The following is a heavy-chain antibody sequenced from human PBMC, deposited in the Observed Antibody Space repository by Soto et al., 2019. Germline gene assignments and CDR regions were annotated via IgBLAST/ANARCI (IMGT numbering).Heavy chain of an antibody. J-gene: IGHJ5*02. CDR3: ARGSTIVRGAPSWFDP. V-gene: IGHV1-69*02. CDR2: IIPIAAIA. CDR1: GGTFSRYT. D-gene: IGHD3-10*01. Sequence: QVQLVQSGAEVKKPGSSVKVSCKASGGTFSRYTINWVRQAPGQGRECMGRIIPIAAIANYTQKFQGRVTMTVDKSSTTAYMELSSLRSDDTAVYYCARGSTIVRGAPSWFDPRGQGTLVTVSS.